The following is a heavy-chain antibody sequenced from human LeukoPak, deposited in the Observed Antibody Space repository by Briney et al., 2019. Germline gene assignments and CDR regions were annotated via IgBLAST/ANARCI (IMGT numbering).Heavy chain of an antibody. V-gene: IGHV3-20*04. CDR2: INWNGGST. CDR1: GFTFDDYG. CDR3: ARVGFTRDAFDI. Sequence: TGGSLRLSCAASGFTFDDYGMSWVRQAPGKGPEWVSGINWNGGSTGYADSVKGRFTISRDNAKNSLYLQMNSLRAEDTALYYCARVGFTRDAFDIWGQGTMVTVSS. J-gene: IGHJ3*02.